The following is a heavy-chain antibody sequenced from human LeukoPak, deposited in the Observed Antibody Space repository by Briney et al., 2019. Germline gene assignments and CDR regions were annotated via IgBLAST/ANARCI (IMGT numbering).Heavy chain of an antibody. D-gene: IGHD3-10*01. V-gene: IGHV4-31*03. J-gene: IGHJ4*02. CDR1: GGPVSSGDYY. CDR3: ARGRSRTYYGSGSFSATYFDY. Sequence: PSETLSLTCTVSGGPVSSGDYYWSWIRHHPGKGLEWIGYIYYSGSTYYNPSLKSRVTISVDTSKNQFSLELSSVTAADTAVYYCARGRSRTYYGSGSFSATYFDYWGQGTLVAVSS. CDR2: IYYSGST.